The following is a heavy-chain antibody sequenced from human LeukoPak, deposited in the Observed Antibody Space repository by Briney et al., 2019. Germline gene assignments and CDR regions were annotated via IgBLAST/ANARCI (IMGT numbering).Heavy chain of an antibody. V-gene: IGHV1-69*06. CDR2: IIPIFGTA. D-gene: IGHD2-2*01. Sequence: GASVKVSCKASGGTFSSYAINWVRQAPGQGLEWMGGIIPIFGTANYAQKFQGRVTITADKSTSTAYMELSSLRSEDTAVYYCAGQLLRYYYYYYMDVWGKGTTVTVSS. CDR1: GGTFSSYA. CDR3: AGQLLRYYYYYYMDV. J-gene: IGHJ6*03.